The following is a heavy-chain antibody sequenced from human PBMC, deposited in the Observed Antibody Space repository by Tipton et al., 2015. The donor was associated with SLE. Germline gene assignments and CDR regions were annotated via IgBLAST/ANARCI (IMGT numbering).Heavy chain of an antibody. Sequence: TLSLTCTVSGGSISSYSYHWSWIRQPAGKGLEWIGHFYSSGRTNYNPSLQSRVTISVDTSKNQFSLQLNSVTAADTAVYYCARDEYRYDTTGYHLLGHFDFWGQGTLVTVSS. D-gene: IGHD3-22*01. CDR1: GGSISSYSYH. V-gene: IGHV4-61*09. J-gene: IGHJ4*02. CDR3: ARDEYRYDTTGYHLLGHFDF. CDR2: FYSSGRT.